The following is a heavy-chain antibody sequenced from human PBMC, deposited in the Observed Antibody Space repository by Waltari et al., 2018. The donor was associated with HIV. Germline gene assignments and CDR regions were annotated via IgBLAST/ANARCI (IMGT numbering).Heavy chain of an antibody. V-gene: IGHV7-4-1*02. Sequence: QVQLVHSGSDLKKPGASVKVSCKASGYTFPSYPLNWVRQAPGRGLEWMGWINTNTGNPTYAQGFTGRFVFSLDTSVSTAYLQISSLKAEDTAVYYCARNLRYCTSTSCLADWFDPWGQGTLVTVSS. D-gene: IGHD2-2*01. J-gene: IGHJ5*02. CDR3: ARNLRYCTSTSCLADWFDP. CDR1: GYTFPSYP. CDR2: INTNTGNP.